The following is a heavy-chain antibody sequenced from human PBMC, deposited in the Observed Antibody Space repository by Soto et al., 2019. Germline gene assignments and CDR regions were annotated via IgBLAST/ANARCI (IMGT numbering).Heavy chain of an antibody. CDR2: IKQGGSEK. CDR1: GLTFTMYW. V-gene: IGHV3-7*05. Sequence: EVQLVESGGGLVQPGGSLRLSCEASGLTFTMYWMKWVRQAPGKGLEWVADIKQGGSEKYYVDAVMGRFTISRYNAKKSLDLQMNSLRAEETALYYCARGGLGRYFDLWGRCTLVTFSS. D-gene: IGHD1-26*01. J-gene: IGHJ2*01. CDR3: ARGGLGRYFDL.